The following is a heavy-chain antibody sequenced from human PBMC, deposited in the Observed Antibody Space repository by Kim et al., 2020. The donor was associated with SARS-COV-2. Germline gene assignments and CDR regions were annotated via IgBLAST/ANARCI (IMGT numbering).Heavy chain of an antibody. CDR1: GYSFTSYW. CDR2: IYPGDSDT. CDR3: ARLSCSSTSCGPFDP. J-gene: IGHJ5*02. V-gene: IGHV5-51*01. D-gene: IGHD2-2*01. Sequence: GESLKISCKGSGYSFTSYWIGWVRQMPGKGLEWMGIIYPGDSDTRYSPSFQGQVTISADKSISTAYLQWSSLKASDTAMYYCARLSCSSTSCGPFDPWGQGTLVTVSS.